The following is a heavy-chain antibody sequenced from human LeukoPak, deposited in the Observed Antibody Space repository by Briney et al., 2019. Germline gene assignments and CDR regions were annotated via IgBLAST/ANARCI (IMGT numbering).Heavy chain of an antibody. D-gene: IGHD6-19*01. Sequence: GGSLRLSCAASGFTFSGYWMSWVRQAPGKGPEWVANIKQDGSEIYYVDSVKGRFTISRDNAKNSLYLQMNSLRAEDTAVYYCARASGWHYYYYYMDVWGKGTTVTVSS. J-gene: IGHJ6*03. CDR2: IKQDGSEI. CDR1: GFTFSGYW. V-gene: IGHV3-7*01. CDR3: ARASGWHYYYYYMDV.